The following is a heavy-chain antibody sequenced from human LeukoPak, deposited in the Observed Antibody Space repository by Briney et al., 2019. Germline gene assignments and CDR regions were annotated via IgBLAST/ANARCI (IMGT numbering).Heavy chain of an antibody. V-gene: IGHV3-23*01. CDR2: ISGSGGST. Sequence: PGGSLRLSCAASGFTFSSYAMSWVRQAPGKGLEWVSAISGSGGSTYYADSVKGRFTISRDNSKNTLYLQMNSLRAEDTAVYYCAKYPTFFGESSEYYFDYWGQGTLVTVSS. CDR1: GFTFSSYA. CDR3: AKYPTFFGESSEYYFDY. J-gene: IGHJ4*02. D-gene: IGHD3-10*01.